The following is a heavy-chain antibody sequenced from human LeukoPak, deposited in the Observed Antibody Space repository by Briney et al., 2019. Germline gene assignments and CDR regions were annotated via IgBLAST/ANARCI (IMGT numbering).Heavy chain of an antibody. D-gene: IGHD3-10*01. Sequence: SETLSLTCTVSGYSISSSYYWSWIRQPPGKGLEWIGYIYYSGSTNYNPSLKSRVTISVDTSKNQFSLKLSSVTAADTAVYYCARSSYGSGSYYADYWGQGTLVTVSS. CDR3: ARSSYGSGSYYADY. V-gene: IGHV4-61*01. CDR2: IYYSGST. J-gene: IGHJ4*02. CDR1: GYSISSSYY.